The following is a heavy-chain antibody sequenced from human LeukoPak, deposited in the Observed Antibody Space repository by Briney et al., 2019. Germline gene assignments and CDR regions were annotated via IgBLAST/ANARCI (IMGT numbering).Heavy chain of an antibody. CDR2: VTGSGTST. CDR3: ATYRQVLLPFES. CDR1: GFTFDDYG. D-gene: IGHD5-18*01. J-gene: IGHJ4*02. V-gene: IGHV3-23*01. Sequence: GGSLRLSCAASGFTFDDYGMNWVRQAPGKGLEWVSGVTGSGTSTYYADFVKGRFTISRDNSKNTLYLQMNSLRAEDTAVYYCATYRQVLLPFESWGQGTLVTVSS.